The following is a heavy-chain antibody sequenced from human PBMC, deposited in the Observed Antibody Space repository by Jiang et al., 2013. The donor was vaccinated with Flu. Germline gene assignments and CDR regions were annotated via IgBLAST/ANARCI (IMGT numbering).Heavy chain of an antibody. V-gene: IGHV4-39*07. CDR2: IYYSGST. CDR1: GGSISSSNYY. J-gene: IGHJ4*02. D-gene: IGHD6-19*01. CDR3: ARLAVAGTYYFDY. Sequence: LLKPSETLSLTCTVSGGSISSSNYYWGWIRQPPGKGLEWIGNIYYSGSTYYNPSLKSRVTISVDTSRNQFYLKLSSVTAADTAVYHCARLAVAGTYYFDYWGQGTLVTVSS.